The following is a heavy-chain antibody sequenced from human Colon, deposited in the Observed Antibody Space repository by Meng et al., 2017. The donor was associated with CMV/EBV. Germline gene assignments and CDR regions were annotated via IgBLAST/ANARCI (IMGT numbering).Heavy chain of an antibody. J-gene: IGHJ4*02. V-gene: IGHV2-5*01. CDR3: AHNGGLEFAPGVFDY. Sequence: SGFSLSTTGVGVGWIRQPPGKALEWLAVIYWNDDKRYSPSLKSRLTITKDTSKNQVVLTVTNMDPVDAATYYCAHNGGLEFAPGVFDYWGQGTLVTVSS. D-gene: IGHD3-3*02. CDR2: IYWNDDK. CDR1: GFSLSTTGVG.